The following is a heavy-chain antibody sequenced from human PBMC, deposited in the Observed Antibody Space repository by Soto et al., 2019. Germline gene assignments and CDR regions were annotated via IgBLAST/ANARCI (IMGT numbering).Heavy chain of an antibody. J-gene: IGHJ5*02. Sequence: PGGSLRLSCAASGFTFSDYYMSWIRQAPGKGLEWVSYISSSGSTIYYADSVKGRFTISRDDSASIAYLQMNSLKTEDSGLYYCSRGSFGYYGPWGPGTLVTVSS. V-gene: IGHV3-11*04. CDR2: ISSSGSTI. CDR1: GFTFSDYY. CDR3: SRGSFGYYGP. D-gene: IGHD2-2*03.